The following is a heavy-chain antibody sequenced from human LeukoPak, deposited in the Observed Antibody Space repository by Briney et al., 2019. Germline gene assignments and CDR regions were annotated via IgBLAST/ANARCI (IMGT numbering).Heavy chain of an antibody. CDR1: GGSISSYY. J-gene: IGHJ5*02. CDR2: IYYSGST. Sequence: SETLSLTCTVSGGSISSYYWSWLRQPPGKGLEWIGYIYYSGSTNYNPSLKSRVTISVDTSKNQFSLKLSSVTAADTAVYYCARAAASNWFDPWGQGTLVTVSS. CDR3: ARAAASNWFDP. D-gene: IGHD6-13*01. V-gene: IGHV4-59*12.